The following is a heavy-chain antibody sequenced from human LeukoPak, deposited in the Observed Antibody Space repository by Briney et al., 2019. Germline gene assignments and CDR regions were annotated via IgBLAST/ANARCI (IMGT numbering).Heavy chain of an antibody. J-gene: IGHJ6*03. CDR2: ISGSGTI. CDR3: ASTLRYFDWLLSDYYYYMDV. CDR1: GGSINSY. V-gene: IGHV4-4*07. D-gene: IGHD3-9*01. Sequence: PSETLSLTCTVSGGSINSYWSWIRQPAGKGLEWIGRISGSGTITYNPALQSRLSISIDTSKNQFSLKLSSVTAADTAVYYCASTLRYFDWLLSDYYYYMDVWGKGTTVTIPS.